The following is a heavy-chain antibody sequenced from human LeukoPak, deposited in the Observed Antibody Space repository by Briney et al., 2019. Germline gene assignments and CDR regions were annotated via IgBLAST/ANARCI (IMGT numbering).Heavy chain of an antibody. J-gene: IGHJ6*02. CDR3: ARAHGSGSYMGMDV. Sequence: SETLSLTCAVYGGSFSGYYWSWICQHPGNGLEWIGEINHSGSTNYNPSLKSRVTISVDASKNQFSLKLSSVTAADTAVYYCARAHGSGSYMGMDVWGQGTTVTVSS. D-gene: IGHD3-10*01. V-gene: IGHV4-34*01. CDR1: GGSFSGYY. CDR2: INHSGST.